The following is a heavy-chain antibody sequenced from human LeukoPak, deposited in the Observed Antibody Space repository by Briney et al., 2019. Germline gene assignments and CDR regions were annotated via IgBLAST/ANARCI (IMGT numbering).Heavy chain of an antibody. CDR3: ARDQIVVVHDAFDI. D-gene: IGHD3-22*01. Sequence: ASVKVSCKASGYTXXGYYMXWVRQAPGXXXXXXXXYNPNSGGTNYAQKFQGRVTMTRDTSISTAYMELSRLRSDDTAVYYCARDQIVVVHDAFDIWGQGTMVTVSS. CDR2: YNPNSGGT. J-gene: IGHJ3*02. CDR1: GYTXXGYY. V-gene: IGHV1-2*02.